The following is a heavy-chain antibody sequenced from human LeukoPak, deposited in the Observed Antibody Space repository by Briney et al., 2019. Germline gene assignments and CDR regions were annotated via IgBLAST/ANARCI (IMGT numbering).Heavy chain of an antibody. Sequence: PGGSLRLSCAASGFTFSSYAMHWVRQAPGKGLEWVAVISYDGSNKYYADSVKGRFTISRDNSKNTLYLQMNSPRAEDTAVYYCARDLGYSSSWSYYYYYGMDVWGQGTTVTVSS. CDR3: ARDLGYSSSWSYYYYYGMDV. J-gene: IGHJ6*02. V-gene: IGHV3-30*04. D-gene: IGHD6-13*01. CDR1: GFTFSSYA. CDR2: ISYDGSNK.